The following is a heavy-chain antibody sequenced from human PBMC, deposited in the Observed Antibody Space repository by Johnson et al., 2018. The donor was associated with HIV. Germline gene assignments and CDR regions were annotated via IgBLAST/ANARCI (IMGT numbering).Heavy chain of an antibody. CDR2: ISGSGGST. CDR1: QFIFSNYY. V-gene: IGHV3-23*04. CDR3: ARALSRFGVSDAFDV. Sequence: VQLVESGGGLAKPAWSPRLSCAASQFIFSNYYMNCVRQAPGKGLEWVSTISGSGGSTYYADSVKGRFTISRDNSKNTLYLQMNSLRAEDTAVYYCARALSRFGVSDAFDVWGQGTMVTVSS. J-gene: IGHJ3*01. D-gene: IGHD3-10*01.